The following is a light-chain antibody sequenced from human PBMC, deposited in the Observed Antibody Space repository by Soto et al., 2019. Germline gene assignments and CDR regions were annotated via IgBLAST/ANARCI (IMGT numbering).Light chain of an antibody. CDR3: QQYKNWPPIT. CDR2: AAS. CDR1: QSVSSSY. V-gene: IGKV3-15*01. J-gene: IGKJ5*01. Sequence: EIVLTHSPGTLSLSPGDRATLSSRASQSVSSSYLAWYQQKPGQAPRLLIYAASTRATGIPARFSGSGSGTEFTLTISSLQSEDFAVYYCQQYKNWPPITFGQRTRLEIK.